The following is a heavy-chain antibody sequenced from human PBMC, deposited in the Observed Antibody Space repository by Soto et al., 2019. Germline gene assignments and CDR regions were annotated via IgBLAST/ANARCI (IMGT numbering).Heavy chain of an antibody. CDR2: IFPGDAET. J-gene: IGHJ6*02. V-gene: IGHV5-51*01. D-gene: IGHD5-12*01. CDR1: GYNFATHW. CDR3: ATPGGFGMDV. Sequence: PGESLKISCQGSGYNFATHWIGWVRHKAGKGLEWMGIIFPGDAETRYSPSFHGHITISADKSISIAYLRWSSLKASDTGMYYCATPGGFGMDVWGQGTTVTVSS.